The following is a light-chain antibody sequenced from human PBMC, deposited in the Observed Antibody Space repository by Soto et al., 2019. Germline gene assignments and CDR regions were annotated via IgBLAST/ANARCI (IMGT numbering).Light chain of an antibody. V-gene: IGLV1-44*01. CDR2: STT. Sequence: QSVLTQPPSASGTPGQRVTISCSGSSSNIGVNTVNWYQQLPGTAPKLLIYSTTLRPSGVPDRFSGSKSGTSASLAISGLQSEDEADYYCAAWDDSLHGVVFGGGTKLTVL. CDR1: SSNIGVNT. CDR3: AAWDDSLHGVV. J-gene: IGLJ2*01.